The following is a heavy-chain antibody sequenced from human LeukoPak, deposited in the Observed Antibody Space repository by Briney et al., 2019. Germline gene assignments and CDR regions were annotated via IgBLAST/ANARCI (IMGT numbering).Heavy chain of an antibody. J-gene: IGHJ4*02. Sequence: GASVKVSCKASGYTFTNYYIHWVRQAPGQGLEWMGIITPSSSSTTYAQKFQGRVTMTRDTSTSTVYMELSSLRSEDTAVYYCARSSMIVVVIRDIFDYWGQGTLVSVSA. D-gene: IGHD3-22*01. CDR3: ARSSMIVVVIRDIFDY. V-gene: IGHV1-46*01. CDR1: GYTFTNYY. CDR2: ITPSSSST.